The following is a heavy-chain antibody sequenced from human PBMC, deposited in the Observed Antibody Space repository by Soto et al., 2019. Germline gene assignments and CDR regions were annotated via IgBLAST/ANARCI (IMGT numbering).Heavy chain of an antibody. CDR2: ISAYNGNT. J-gene: IGHJ4*02. Sequence: ASVKVSCKASGYTFTSYGISWVRQAPGQGLEWMGWISAYNGNTNYAQKLQGRVTMTTDTSTSTAYMELRSLRSDDTAVYYCARQNPYYYDSSGFDYWGQGTLVTVLL. V-gene: IGHV1-18*04. D-gene: IGHD3-22*01. CDR1: GYTFTSYG. CDR3: ARQNPYYYDSSGFDY.